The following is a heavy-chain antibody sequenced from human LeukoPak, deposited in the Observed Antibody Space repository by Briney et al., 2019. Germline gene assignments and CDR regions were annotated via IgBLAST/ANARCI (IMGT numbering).Heavy chain of an antibody. CDR1: GGTFSSYA. CDR3: ARDAGVTYYYDSSGYYSRPSPFDY. Sequence: VASVKVSCKASGGTFSSYAISWVRQAPGQGLEWMGGIIPIFGTANYAQKFQGRVTITADESTSTAYMELSSLRSEDTAVYYCARDAGVTYYYDSSGYYSRPSPFDYWGQGTLVPVSS. V-gene: IGHV1-69*13. J-gene: IGHJ4*02. D-gene: IGHD3-22*01. CDR2: IIPIFGTA.